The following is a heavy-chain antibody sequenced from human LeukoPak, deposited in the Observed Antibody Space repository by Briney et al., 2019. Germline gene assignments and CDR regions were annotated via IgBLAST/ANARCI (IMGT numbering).Heavy chain of an antibody. J-gene: IGHJ6*03. D-gene: IGHD2-2*01. Sequence: SETLSLTCTVSGGSLSSYYWSWIRQPPGKGLEWIGYIYYSGSTNYNPSLKSRVTISVDTSKNQFSLKLSSVTAADTAVYYCARDRQDIVVVPAAPYYYYYYMDVWGKGTTVTVSS. CDR2: IYYSGST. V-gene: IGHV4-59*01. CDR3: ARDRQDIVVVPAAPYYYYYYMDV. CDR1: GGSLSSYY.